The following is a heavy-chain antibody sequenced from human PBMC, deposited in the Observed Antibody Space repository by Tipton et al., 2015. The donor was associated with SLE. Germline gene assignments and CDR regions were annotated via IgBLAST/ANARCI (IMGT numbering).Heavy chain of an antibody. CDR3: ARQVYSSSWYGWFDP. CDR2: IYHSGST. Sequence: TLSLTCAVSGYSISSGYYWGWIRQPPGKGLEWIGSIYHSGSTYYNPSLKSRVTISVDTSKNQFSLKLSSVTAADTAAYYCARQVYSSSWYGWFDPWGQGTLVTVSS. V-gene: IGHV4-38-2*01. D-gene: IGHD6-13*01. J-gene: IGHJ5*02. CDR1: GYSISSGYY.